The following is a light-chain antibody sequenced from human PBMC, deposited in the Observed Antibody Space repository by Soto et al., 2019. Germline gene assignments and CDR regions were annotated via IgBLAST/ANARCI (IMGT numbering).Light chain of an antibody. Sequence: QSALTQPASVSGSPGQSITISCTGSSSDVGGYDFVSWYQQHPGKAPKLMIYDVSNRPSRVSNRFSGSKSGNTASLTISGLQAEDEADYYCSSFTSISTVIFGGGTKVTVL. CDR3: SSFTSISTVI. V-gene: IGLV2-14*03. CDR1: SSDVGGYDF. CDR2: DVS. J-gene: IGLJ2*01.